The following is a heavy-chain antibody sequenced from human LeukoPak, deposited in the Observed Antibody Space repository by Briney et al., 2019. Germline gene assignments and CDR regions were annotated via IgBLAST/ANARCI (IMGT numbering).Heavy chain of an antibody. J-gene: IGHJ4*02. CDR1: GFTFSSYG. V-gene: IGHV3-33*01. CDR2: IWFDGSNK. D-gene: IGHD6-13*01. CDR3: ARDRNSGSWYTGFDS. Sequence: GRSLRLSCAASGFTFSSYGMHWVRQAPGTGLEWVAIIWFDGSNKYYADSVKGRFTISRDNAKNTLFLQMNSLRPEDTAVYYCARDRNSGSWYTGFDSWGQGTLVTVSS.